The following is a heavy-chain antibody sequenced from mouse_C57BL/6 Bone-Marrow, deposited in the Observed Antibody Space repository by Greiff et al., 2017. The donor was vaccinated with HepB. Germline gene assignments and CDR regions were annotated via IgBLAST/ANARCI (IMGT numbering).Heavy chain of an antibody. J-gene: IGHJ2*01. Sequence: VQLQQSGPELVKPGASVKISCKASGYTFTDYYMNWVKQSHGKSLEWIGDINPNNGGTSYNQKFKGKATLTVDKSSSTAYMELRSLTSEDSAVYYCAKHPLWLLHGVYFDYWGQGTTLTVSS. D-gene: IGHD2-3*01. V-gene: IGHV1-26*01. CDR2: INPNNGGT. CDR3: AKHPLWLLHGVYFDY. CDR1: GYTFTDYY.